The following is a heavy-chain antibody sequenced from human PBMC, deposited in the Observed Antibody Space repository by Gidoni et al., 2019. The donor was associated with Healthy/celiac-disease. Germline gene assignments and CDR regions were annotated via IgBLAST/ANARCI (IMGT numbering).Heavy chain of an antibody. J-gene: IGHJ5*02. D-gene: IGHD6-13*01. CDR2: INHSGST. CDR1: GGSFRGYY. Sequence: QVQLQPWGAGLLKPSETLSLTCAVSGGSFRGYYWRWIRQPPGKGLEWIGEINHSGSTNYNPSLKSRVTISVDTSKNQFSLKLSSVTAADTAVYYCARGGSSWFQGWFDPWGQGTLVTVSS. CDR3: ARGGSSWFQGWFDP. V-gene: IGHV4-34*01.